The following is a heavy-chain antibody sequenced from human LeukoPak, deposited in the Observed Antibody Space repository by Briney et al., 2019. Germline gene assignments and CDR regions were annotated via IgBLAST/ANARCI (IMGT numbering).Heavy chain of an antibody. Sequence: GGSLRLSCAASGFTFSNYAMHWVRQAPGKGLEWVTVISYDGRNKYYADPVKGRFTISRDNSKNTVYLQMNSLRAEDTAVYYCARAYDSSGYYRSYFGYWGQGTLVTVSS. J-gene: IGHJ4*02. CDR3: ARAYDSSGYYRSYFGY. CDR2: ISYDGRNK. CDR1: GFTFSNYA. D-gene: IGHD3-22*01. V-gene: IGHV3-30*04.